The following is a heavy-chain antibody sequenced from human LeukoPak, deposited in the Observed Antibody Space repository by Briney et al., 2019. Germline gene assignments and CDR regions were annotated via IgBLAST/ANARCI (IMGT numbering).Heavy chain of an antibody. CDR3: ARGPYGDYEGYYFDY. V-gene: IGHV3-53*01. CDR1: GFTVSSNY. D-gene: IGHD4-17*01. J-gene: IGHJ4*02. CDR2: IYSGGST. Sequence: GGSLGLSCAASGFTVSSNYMSWVRQAPGKGLEWVSVIYSGGSTYYADSVKGRFTISRDNSKNTLYLQMNSLRAEDTAVYYCARGPYGDYEGYYFDYWGQGTLVTVSS.